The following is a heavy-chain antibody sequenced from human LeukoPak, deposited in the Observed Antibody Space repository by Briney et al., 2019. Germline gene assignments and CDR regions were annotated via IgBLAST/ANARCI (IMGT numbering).Heavy chain of an antibody. CDR3: ARDITSGTFDP. V-gene: IGHV3-53*01. CDR2: IYGGGST. CDR1: TFTLSTNS. D-gene: IGHD2-2*01. J-gene: IGHJ5*02. Sequence: GGSLRLSCVASTFTLSTNSMSWLRQAPGKGLEWVSVIYGGGSTYYADSVKGRFTISRDNSKNTLYLQMNSLRAEDTAVYYCARDITSGTFDPWGQGTLVTVSS.